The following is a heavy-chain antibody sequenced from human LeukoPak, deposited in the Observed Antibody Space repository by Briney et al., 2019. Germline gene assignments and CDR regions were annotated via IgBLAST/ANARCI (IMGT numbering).Heavy chain of an antibody. D-gene: IGHD3-16*01. Sequence: SETLSLTCTVSGGSISSYYWSWIRQPPGKGLEWIGYIYYSGSTNYNPSLKSRVTISVDTSKNQFSLKLSSVTAADTAVYYCARHWGPLRRLIQSDAFDIWGQGTMVTVSS. CDR2: IYYSGST. CDR3: ARHWGPLRRLIQSDAFDI. CDR1: GGSISSYY. V-gene: IGHV4-59*08. J-gene: IGHJ3*02.